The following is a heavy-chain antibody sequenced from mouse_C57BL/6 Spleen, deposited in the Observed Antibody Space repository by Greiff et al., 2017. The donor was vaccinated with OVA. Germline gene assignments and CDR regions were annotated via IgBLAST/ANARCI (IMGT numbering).Heavy chain of an antibody. V-gene: IGHV1-52*01. CDR2: IDPSDSET. CDR1: GYTFTSYW. Sequence: QVQLQQSGAELVRPGSSVKLSCKASGYTFTSYWMHWVKQRPIQGLEWIGNIDPSDSETHYNQKFKDKATLTVDKSSSTAYLQLSSLTSEDSAVYYCAKLGLNWYFGVWGTGTTVTVSS. D-gene: IGHD4-1*01. CDR3: AKLGLNWYFGV. J-gene: IGHJ1*03.